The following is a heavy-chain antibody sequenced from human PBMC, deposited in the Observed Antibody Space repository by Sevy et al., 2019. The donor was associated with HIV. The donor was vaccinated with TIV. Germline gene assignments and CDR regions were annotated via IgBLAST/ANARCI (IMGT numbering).Heavy chain of an antibody. CDR2: INSDGSGT. Sequence: GGSLRLSCAASGFTFSSYWMHWVRQAPGKGLVWVSRINSDGSGTSYADSVKGRFTISRDNAKNTRYLQMNSLRAEDTAVYYCARDFWSAQRGMDVWGQGTTVTVSS. D-gene: IGHD3-3*01. J-gene: IGHJ6*02. CDR3: ARDFWSAQRGMDV. V-gene: IGHV3-74*01. CDR1: GFTFSSYW.